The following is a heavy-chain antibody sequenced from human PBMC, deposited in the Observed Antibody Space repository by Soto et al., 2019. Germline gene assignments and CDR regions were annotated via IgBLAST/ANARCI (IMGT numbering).Heavy chain of an antibody. J-gene: IGHJ3*02. CDR3: AKGGEVDYYDSSGYYSFDI. Sequence: PXVSLRLSCAASGFTFSSYAMSWVRQAPGKGLEWVSAISGSGGSTYYADSVKGRFTISRDNSKNTLYLQMNSLRAEDTAVYYCAKGGEVDYYDSSGYYSFDIWGQGTMVTVSS. V-gene: IGHV3-23*01. CDR2: ISGSGGST. D-gene: IGHD3-22*01. CDR1: GFTFSSYA.